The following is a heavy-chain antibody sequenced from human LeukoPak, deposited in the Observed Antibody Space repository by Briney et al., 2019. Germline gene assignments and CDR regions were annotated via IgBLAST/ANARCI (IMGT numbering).Heavy chain of an antibody. CDR1: DDSITTYY. J-gene: IGHJ6*03. V-gene: IGHV4-59*08. D-gene: IGHD3-22*01. CDR2: ISYSGSA. CDR3: ARSGRLGSHNYEYYIDV. Sequence: PLETLSLTCTVSDDSITTYYWSWIRQSPGRRLGRIGYISYSGSATYNPSLKSRVTISVDTSENQFSLRLGSVTAADTAVYYCARSGRLGSHNYEYYIDVWGKGTTVTVSS.